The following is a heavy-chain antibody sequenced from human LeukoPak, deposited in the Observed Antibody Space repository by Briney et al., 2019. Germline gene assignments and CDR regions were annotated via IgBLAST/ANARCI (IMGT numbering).Heavy chain of an antibody. CDR2: IYHRGTT. D-gene: IGHD1-26*01. V-gene: IGHV4-4*02. Sequence: SETLSLTCAVSGDSISSSHWWTWVRQPPGKGLEWIGEIYHRGTTNYNLSLKSRVTISVDRSKNQFSLRLTSVTAADTAVYYCARDGGATTGDYWGQGTLVTVSS. J-gene: IGHJ4*02. CDR1: GDSISSSHW. CDR3: ARDGGATTGDY.